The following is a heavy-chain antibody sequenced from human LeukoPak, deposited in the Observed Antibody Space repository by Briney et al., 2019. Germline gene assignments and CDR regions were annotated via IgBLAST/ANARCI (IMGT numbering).Heavy chain of an antibody. CDR2: IDKEKNSYATAS. J-gene: IGHJ5*02. CDR1: GFTFSGSA. V-gene: IGHV3-73*01. Sequence: GGSLKLSCAASGFTFSGSAIHWVRQSFGKGLEWIGHIDKEKNSYATASAYAVSVEGRFTVSRDDSKNMAFMQMSGLKTEDTALYFCTRDSGTYNWLDPWGQGTLVTVSS. CDR3: TRDSGTYNWLDP. D-gene: IGHD1-26*01.